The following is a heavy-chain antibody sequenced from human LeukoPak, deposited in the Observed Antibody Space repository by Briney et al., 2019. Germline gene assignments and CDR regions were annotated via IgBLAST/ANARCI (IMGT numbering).Heavy chain of an antibody. CDR3: ARDQEVVVVPAATKVYYYYYGMDV. CDR1: GYTFTSYG. CDR2: ISAYNGNT. J-gene: IGHJ6*02. D-gene: IGHD2-2*01. Sequence: ASVKVSCKASGYTFTSYGISWVRQAPGQGLEWMGWISAYNGNTNYAQKLQGRVTMTTDTSTSTAYMELRSLRSGDTAVYYCARDQEVVVVPAATKVYYYYYGMDVWGQGTTVTVSS. V-gene: IGHV1-18*01.